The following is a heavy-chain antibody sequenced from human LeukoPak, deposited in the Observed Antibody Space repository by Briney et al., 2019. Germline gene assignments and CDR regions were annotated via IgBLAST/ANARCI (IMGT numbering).Heavy chain of an antibody. CDR1: GGSISNYY. J-gene: IGHJ4*02. Sequence: PSETLSLTCTVSGGSISNYYWSWIRQPAGKGLEWIARVYAGGNTDHNPSLKSRVTMSVDSSKNQFSLRLNSVTAADTAVYYCAREHKGYDGDGYYYAYWGQGTLVTVSS. V-gene: IGHV4-4*07. CDR2: VYAGGNT. D-gene: IGHD2-21*02. CDR3: AREHKGYDGDGYYYAY.